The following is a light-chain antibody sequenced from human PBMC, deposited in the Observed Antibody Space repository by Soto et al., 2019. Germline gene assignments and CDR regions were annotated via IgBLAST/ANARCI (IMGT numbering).Light chain of an antibody. J-gene: IGKJ1*01. CDR1: QGISNA. Sequence: DIQVTQSPSSLSASVGDRVTITCRASQGISNALLWYQQKPGKAPTLLIYAASSLQSGVPSRFSGSGGGTDFTLTISSLQPEDVATYYCLQDYSTPWTLGQGTPVEI. CDR2: AAS. CDR3: LQDYSTPWT. V-gene: IGKV1-27*01.